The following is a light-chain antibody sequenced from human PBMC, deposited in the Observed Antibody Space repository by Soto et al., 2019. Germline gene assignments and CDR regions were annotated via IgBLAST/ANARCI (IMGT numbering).Light chain of an antibody. V-gene: IGKV3-11*01. CDR3: QQRSNWPRALT. J-gene: IGKJ4*01. CDR2: DAS. Sequence: EIVLTQSPATLSLSPGERATLSCRASQSVSSYLAWYQQKPGQAPRLLIYDASNRATGIPARFSGNGSGTDFTLTISSLEPEDFAVYYCQQRSNWPRALTFGGGTKVEIK. CDR1: QSVSSY.